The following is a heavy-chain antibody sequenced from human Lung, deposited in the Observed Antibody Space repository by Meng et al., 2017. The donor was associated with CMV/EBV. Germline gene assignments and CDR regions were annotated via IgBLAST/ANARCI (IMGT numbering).Heavy chain of an antibody. Sequence: CKASGYPLTGYFIRWVRQAPGQGLEWMGWINPNSGGTNYAQKFQDKVTMTRDTSISTAYMVLTRLRSDDTAVYYCARRHSATWYSFAYWGQGTLVTVSS. CDR3: ARRHSATWYSFAY. CDR2: INPNSGGT. V-gene: IGHV1-2*02. CDR1: GYPLTGYF. D-gene: IGHD6-13*01. J-gene: IGHJ4*02.